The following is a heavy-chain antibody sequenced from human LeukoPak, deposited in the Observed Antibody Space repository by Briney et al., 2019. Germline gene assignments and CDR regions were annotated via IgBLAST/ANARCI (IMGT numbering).Heavy chain of an antibody. D-gene: IGHD3-3*01. CDR2: ISTSSSTI. Sequence: RGSLRLSCAASGFTFSDYYMSWIRQAPGKGLEWVSCISTSSSTIYYADSVKGRFTISRDDAENSLYLQMNSLRAEDTAVYYCARDSGSHYDFWSGPSDYWGQGTLVTVSS. CDR3: ARDSGSHYDFWSGPSDY. CDR1: GFTFSDYY. J-gene: IGHJ4*02. V-gene: IGHV3-11*04.